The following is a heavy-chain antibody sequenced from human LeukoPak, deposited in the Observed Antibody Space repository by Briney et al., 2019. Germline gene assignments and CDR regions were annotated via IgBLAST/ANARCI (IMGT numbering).Heavy chain of an antibody. Sequence: SETRSLTCTVSGSSINNYYWSWIRQPPGKGLEWIGYINYSGDTNSNPSLESRVTISVDTSRKQFSLRLNSVTAADTAVYFCARIYAGGSFFDYWGQGTLVTVSS. CDR3: ARIYAGGSFFDY. V-gene: IGHV4-59*08. CDR1: GSSINNYY. CDR2: INYSGDT. J-gene: IGHJ4*02. D-gene: IGHD3-10*01.